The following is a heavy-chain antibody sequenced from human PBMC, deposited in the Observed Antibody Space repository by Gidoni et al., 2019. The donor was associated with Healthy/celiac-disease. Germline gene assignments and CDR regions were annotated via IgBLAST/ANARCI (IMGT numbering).Heavy chain of an antibody. CDR1: GFTVSSNY. CDR2: IYSGGST. CDR3: AHGVVDTSSPYYFDY. V-gene: IGHV3-53*01. Sequence: EVQLVESGGGLIQPGGSLRLSCAASGFTVSSNYMSWVRQAPGKGLEWVSVIYSGGSTYYADSVKGRFTISRVNSKNTLYLQMNSLRAEDTAVYYCAHGVVDTSSPYYFDYWGQGTLVTVSS. D-gene: IGHD5-18*01. J-gene: IGHJ4*02.